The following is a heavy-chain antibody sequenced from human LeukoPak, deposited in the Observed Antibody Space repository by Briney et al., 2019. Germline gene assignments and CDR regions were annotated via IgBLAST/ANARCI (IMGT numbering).Heavy chain of an antibody. V-gene: IGHV3-48*03. CDR3: TKLAVASADS. CDR2: ISPSGSTK. CDR1: GFSFSGYE. D-gene: IGHD6-19*01. Sequence: GGSLSLSCAASGFSFSGYELNWVRKPQGKGLEWVSNISPSGSTKYYADSVKGRFTVSRDNAKNSLYLQMNSLRAGDTGVYYCTKLAVASADSWGQGTLVTVSS. J-gene: IGHJ4*02.